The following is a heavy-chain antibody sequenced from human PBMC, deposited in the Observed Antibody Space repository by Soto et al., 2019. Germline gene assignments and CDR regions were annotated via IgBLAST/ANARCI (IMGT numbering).Heavy chain of an antibody. D-gene: IGHD3-22*01. Sequence: EVQLLESGGGLVQPGGSLRLSCAASGFTFSSYAMSWVRQAPGKGLEWVSAISGSGGSTYYADSVKGRFTISRDNSNNTLYLQMNSLRAEETAVYYCAKLSDMYVVVIHGDYWGQGTLVTVSS. CDR3: AKLSDMYVVVIHGDY. V-gene: IGHV3-23*01. CDR2: ISGSGGST. J-gene: IGHJ4*02. CDR1: GFTFSSYA.